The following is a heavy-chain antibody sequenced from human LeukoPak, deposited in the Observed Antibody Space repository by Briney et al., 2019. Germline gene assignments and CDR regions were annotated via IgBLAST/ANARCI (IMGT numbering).Heavy chain of an antibody. CDR1: GYTFTGYY. Sequence: GASVKVSCKASGYTFTGYYMHWVRQAPGQGLEWMGRINPNSGGTNYAQKFQGRVTMTRDTSISTAYMELSRLRSDDTAVYYCARYPVSETYYYDSSGYSDAFDIWGQGTMVTVSS. CDR2: INPNSGGT. CDR3: ARYPVSETYYYDSSGYSDAFDI. V-gene: IGHV1-2*06. J-gene: IGHJ3*02. D-gene: IGHD3-22*01.